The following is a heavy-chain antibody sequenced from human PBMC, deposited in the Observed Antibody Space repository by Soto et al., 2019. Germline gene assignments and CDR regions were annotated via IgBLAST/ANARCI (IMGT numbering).Heavy chain of an antibody. V-gene: IGHV3-49*03. CDR1: GFTFGDYA. CDR3: TRDKTYNWNDGDAAPFVDY. J-gene: IGHJ4*02. CDR2: IRSKAYGGTT. D-gene: IGHD1-20*01. Sequence: GGSLRLSCTASGFTFGDYAMSWFRQAPGKGLEWVGFIRSKAYGGTTEYAASVKGRFTISRDDSKSIAYLQMNSLKTEDTAVYYCTRDKTYNWNDGDAAPFVDYWGQGTLVTVSS.